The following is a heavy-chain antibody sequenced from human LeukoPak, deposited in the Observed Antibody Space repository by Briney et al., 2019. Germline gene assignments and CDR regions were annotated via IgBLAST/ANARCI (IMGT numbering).Heavy chain of an antibody. V-gene: IGHV1-18*01. D-gene: IGHD2-21*02. CDR3: ARDAYCGGDCFSPFFWFDP. CDR2: ISAYNGNT. Sequence: ASVKVSCKASGYTFTSYGISWARQAPGQGLEWMGWISAYNGNTNYAQKLQGRVTMTTDTSTSTAYMELRSLRSDDTAVYYCARDAYCGGDCFSPFFWFDPWGQGTLVTVSS. CDR1: GYTFTSYG. J-gene: IGHJ5*02.